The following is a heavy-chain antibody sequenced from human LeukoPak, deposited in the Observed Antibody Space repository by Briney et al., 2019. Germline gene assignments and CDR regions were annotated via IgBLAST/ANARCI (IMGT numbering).Heavy chain of an antibody. V-gene: IGHV1-2*02. CDR3: TRGVLPARFDS. Sequence: ASVKVSCKASGYTLTGYYMHWVRQAPGQGFEWMGWINPNNGGTNYAQKFQGRVTMTRDTSTSTVYMELSSLISDDTAVYYCTRGVLPARFDSWGQGTLVTVTS. J-gene: IGHJ5*01. D-gene: IGHD2-2*01. CDR2: INPNNGGT. CDR1: GYTLTGYY.